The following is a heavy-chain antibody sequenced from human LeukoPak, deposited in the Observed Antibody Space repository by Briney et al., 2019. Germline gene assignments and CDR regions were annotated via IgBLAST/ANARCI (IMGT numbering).Heavy chain of an antibody. CDR1: GFTFSSYA. J-gene: IGHJ4*02. Sequence: PGGSLRLSCAASGFTFSSYAMHWVRQAPGKGLEWVAVISYDGSNKYYADSVKGRFTISRDNAKKMLYLQMNGLRVDDTAVYYCTRAPYHGDYVSWAWGQGTLVTVSS. D-gene: IGHD4-17*01. CDR2: ISYDGSNK. CDR3: TRAPYHGDYVSWA. V-gene: IGHV3-30-3*01.